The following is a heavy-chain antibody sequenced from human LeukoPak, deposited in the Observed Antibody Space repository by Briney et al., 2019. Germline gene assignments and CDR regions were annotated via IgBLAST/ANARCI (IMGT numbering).Heavy chain of an antibody. J-gene: IGHJ5*02. Sequence: SETLSLTCAVFGGSFSGYYWSWVRQPPGKGLEWIGEINHPGSTTFNPSLKSRVTISVDTSKNQFSLKLSSVTAADTAVYYCARDGSGSYFLPQYNWFDPWGQGTLVTVSS. CDR2: INHPGST. V-gene: IGHV4-34*01. CDR1: GGSFSGYY. D-gene: IGHD3-10*01. CDR3: ARDGSGSYFLPQYNWFDP.